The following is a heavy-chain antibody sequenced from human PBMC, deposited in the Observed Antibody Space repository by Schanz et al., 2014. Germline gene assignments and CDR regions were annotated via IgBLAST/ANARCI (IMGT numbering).Heavy chain of an antibody. Sequence: EVQLVASGGGVVQPGRSLRLSCAASGFTFSSYAMSWVRPAPGKGLEWVSGISGSGGSTYYADSVKGLFTISRDNSKNTLYLQMNSLRAEDTAVYYCAKDLLYGAPMPLNHLDYWGQGTLVTVSS. CDR3: AKDLLYGAPMPLNHLDY. CDR2: ISGSGGST. J-gene: IGHJ4*02. CDR1: GFTFSSYA. D-gene: IGHD2-2*01. V-gene: IGHV3-23*04.